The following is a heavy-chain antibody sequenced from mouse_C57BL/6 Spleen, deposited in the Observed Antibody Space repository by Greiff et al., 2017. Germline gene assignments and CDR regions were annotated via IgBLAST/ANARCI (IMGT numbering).Heavy chain of an antibody. Sequence: EVQRVESGAELVRPGSSVKMSCKTSGYTFTSYGINWVKQRPGQGLEWIGYIYIGNGYTEYNEKFKGKATLTSDTSSSTAYMQLSSLTSEDSAIYFCARFITTVVADYYYAMDYWGQGTSVTVSS. CDR3: ARFITTVVADYYYAMDY. D-gene: IGHD1-1*01. CDR2: IYIGNGYT. V-gene: IGHV1-58*01. CDR1: GYTFTSYG. J-gene: IGHJ4*01.